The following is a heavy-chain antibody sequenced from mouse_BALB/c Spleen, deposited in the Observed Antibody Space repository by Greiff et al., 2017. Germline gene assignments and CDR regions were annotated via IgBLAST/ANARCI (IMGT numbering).Heavy chain of an antibody. D-gene: IGHD1-1*01. CDR3: ARIHGSSYGGFAY. Sequence: QVQLKQSGAELMKPGASVKISCKATGYTFSSYWIEWVKQRPGHGLEWIGEILPGSGSTNYNEKFKGKATFTADTSSNTAYMQLSSLTSEDSAVYYCARIHGSSYGGFAYWGQGTLVTVSA. CDR1: GYTFSSYW. CDR2: ILPGSGST. V-gene: IGHV1-9*01. J-gene: IGHJ3*01.